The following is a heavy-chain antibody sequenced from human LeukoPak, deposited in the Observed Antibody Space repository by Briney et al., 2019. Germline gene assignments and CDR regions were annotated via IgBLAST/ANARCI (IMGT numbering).Heavy chain of an antibody. CDR2: IYYSGYT. CDR1: GGSFSGYY. J-gene: IGHJ4*02. Sequence: SETLSLTCAVYGGSFSGYYWGWIRQPPGKGLEWIGSIYYSGYTYYNPSLGSRVTISVDTSKNQFSLKLSSVTAADTAIYYCAKHYMGSSYNRGLDYWGQGTLVTVSS. D-gene: IGHD3-10*01. V-gene: IGHV4-39*01. CDR3: AKHYMGSSYNRGLDY.